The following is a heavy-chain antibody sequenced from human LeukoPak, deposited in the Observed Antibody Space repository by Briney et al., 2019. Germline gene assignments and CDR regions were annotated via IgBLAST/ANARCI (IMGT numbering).Heavy chain of an antibody. CDR1: GGSISSGDYY. Sequence: TLSLTCTVSGGSISSGDYYWSWTRQPPGKGLEWIGYIYYSGSTYYNPSLKSRVTISVDTYKNQFSLKLSSVTAADTAVYYCASRDGYNSFDYWGQGTLVTVSS. J-gene: IGHJ4*02. CDR2: IYYSGST. V-gene: IGHV4-30-4*08. CDR3: ASRDGYNSFDY. D-gene: IGHD5-24*01.